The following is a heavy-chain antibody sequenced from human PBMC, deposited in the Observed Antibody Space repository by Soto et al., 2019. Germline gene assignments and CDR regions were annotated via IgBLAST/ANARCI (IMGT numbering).Heavy chain of an antibody. CDR3: ARDLQAGTENANWFAP. CDR1: GFSISRSA. V-gene: IGHV3-30*04. J-gene: IGHJ5*02. CDR2: IAYDGSNR. Sequence: QVQLVESGGGVVQPGRSLRLSCAASGFSISRSAMHWVRQAPGKGLEWVAVIAYDGSNRWYADSAKGRFTISRDNSKNTVYLQMSSLRGEDTAVYYCARDLQAGTENANWFAPWGQETLVNVSS.